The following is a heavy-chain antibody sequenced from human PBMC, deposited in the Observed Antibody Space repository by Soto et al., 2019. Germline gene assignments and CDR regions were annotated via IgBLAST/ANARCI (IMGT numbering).Heavy chain of an antibody. CDR3: ASSGQNSYGYGYFDY. Sequence: PSETLSLTCTVSGGSISSGDYFWSWIRQHPGKGLEWIGYIYYSGSTYYNPSLKSRVTISVDTSKSQFSLKLSSVMAADTAVYFCASSGQNSYGYGYFDYWGQGALVTVSS. D-gene: IGHD5-18*01. CDR1: GGSISSGDYF. V-gene: IGHV4-31*03. CDR2: IYYSGST. J-gene: IGHJ4*02.